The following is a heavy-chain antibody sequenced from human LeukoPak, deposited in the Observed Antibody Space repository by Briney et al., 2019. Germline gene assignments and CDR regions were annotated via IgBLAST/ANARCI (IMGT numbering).Heavy chain of an antibody. Sequence: TSETLSLTCAVYGGSFSGYYWNWIRQPPGKGLEWIGEINHSGSTNYNPSLKSRITISVDTSKNQFSLKLSSVTAADTAVYYCARGGAVVVAARYRWFDPWGQGTLVTVSS. CDR3: ARGGAVVVAARYRWFDP. V-gene: IGHV4-34*01. CDR1: GGSFSGYY. J-gene: IGHJ5*02. CDR2: INHSGST. D-gene: IGHD2-15*01.